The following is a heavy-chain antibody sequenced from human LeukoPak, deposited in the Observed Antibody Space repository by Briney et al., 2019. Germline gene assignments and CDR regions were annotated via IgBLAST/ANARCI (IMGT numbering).Heavy chain of an antibody. CDR1: GFTFSSYA. Sequence: GGSLRLSCAASGFTFSSYAMHGVRQAPGKGLEWVAVISYDGSNKYYADSVKGRFTISRDNSKNTLYLQMNSLRAEDTAVYYCARETYCGGFGYSYYFDYWGQGTLVTVSS. CDR3: ARETYCGGFGYSYYFDY. J-gene: IGHJ4*02. V-gene: IGHV3-30*04. D-gene: IGHD2-21*01. CDR2: ISYDGSNK.